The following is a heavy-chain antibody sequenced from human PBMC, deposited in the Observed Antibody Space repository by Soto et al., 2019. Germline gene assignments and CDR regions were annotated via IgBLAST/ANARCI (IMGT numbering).Heavy chain of an antibody. Sequence: GGSLRLSCAASGFTFSSYAMHWVRQAPGKGLEWVAVISYDGSNKCYADSVKGRFTISRDNSKNTLYLQMNSLRAEDTAVYYCARDASGIAAAGTNYYYYGMDVWGQGTTVTVSS. V-gene: IGHV3-30-3*01. D-gene: IGHD6-13*01. J-gene: IGHJ6*02. CDR2: ISYDGSNK. CDR1: GFTFSSYA. CDR3: ARDASGIAAAGTNYYYYGMDV.